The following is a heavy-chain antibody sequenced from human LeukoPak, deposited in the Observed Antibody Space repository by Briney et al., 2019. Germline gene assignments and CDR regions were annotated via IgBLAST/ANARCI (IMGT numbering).Heavy chain of an antibody. CDR2: IYYTGST. V-gene: IGHV4-59*01. D-gene: IGHD4-11*01. CDR3: ATTTVRGGYDY. Sequence: SETLSLTCTVSGGSISSYYWSWIRQPPGKGLEWIGYIYYTGSTNYNPSLKSRVTISVDTSKNQFSLNLSSVTAADTAVYYCATTTVRGGYDYWGQGTLVTVSS. CDR1: GGSISSYY. J-gene: IGHJ4*02.